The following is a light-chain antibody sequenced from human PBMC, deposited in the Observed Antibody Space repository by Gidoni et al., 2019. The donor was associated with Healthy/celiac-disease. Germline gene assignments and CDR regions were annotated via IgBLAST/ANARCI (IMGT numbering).Light chain of an antibody. J-gene: IGLJ2*01. CDR1: ALPKKY. CDR2: KDR. V-gene: IGLV3-16*01. CDR3: LSADSSGTYQV. Sequence: SYELTQPPSVSVSLGQMARITCSGEALPKKYAYWYQQKPGQFPVLVIYKDRERPSGIPERFSGSSSGTIVTLTISGVQAEDEADYYCLSADSSGTYQVFGGGTKLTVL.